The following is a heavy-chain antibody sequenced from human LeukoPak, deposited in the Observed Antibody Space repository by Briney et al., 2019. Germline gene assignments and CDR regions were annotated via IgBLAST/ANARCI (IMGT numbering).Heavy chain of an antibody. CDR2: MNPNSGNT. CDR3: ASNPSSWGYYYYSMDV. Sequence: ASVTVSCKASGYTFTSYDINWVRQAPGQGLEWMGWMNPNSGNTGYAQKFQGRVTMTRNTSISTAYMELSSLRSEDTAVYYCASNPSSWGYYYYSMDVWGQGTTVTVSS. J-gene: IGHJ6*02. V-gene: IGHV1-8*01. D-gene: IGHD6-13*01. CDR1: GYTFTSYD.